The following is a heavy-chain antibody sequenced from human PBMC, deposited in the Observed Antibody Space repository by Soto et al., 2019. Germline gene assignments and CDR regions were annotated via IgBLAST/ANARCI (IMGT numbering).Heavy chain of an antibody. CDR2: ISSSGSTI. CDR1: GFTFSSYE. Sequence: PGGSLRLSCAASGFTFSSYEMNWVRQAPGKGLEWVSYISSSGSTIYYADSVKGRFTISRDNAKNSLYLQMNSLRAEDTAVYYCARDTPSPFYYYYGMDVWGQGTTVTVSS. V-gene: IGHV3-48*03. J-gene: IGHJ6*02. CDR3: ARDTPSPFYYYYGMDV.